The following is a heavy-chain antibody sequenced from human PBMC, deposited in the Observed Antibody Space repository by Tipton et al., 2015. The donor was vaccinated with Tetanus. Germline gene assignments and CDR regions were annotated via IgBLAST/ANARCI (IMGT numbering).Heavy chain of an antibody. CDR3: AREGSLGWLGPVAS. CDR1: GFTFNGYG. V-gene: IGHV3-33*01. CDR2: VWYEGSRQ. J-gene: IGHJ4*02. D-gene: IGHD3-3*01. Sequence: SLRLSCAASGFTFNGYGMHWVRQAPGKGLEWLALVWYEGSRQYYADSGKGRFTISRDNPKNTVDLQMNNLRAEDTAVYYCAREGSLGWLGPVASWGQGTLVAVSS.